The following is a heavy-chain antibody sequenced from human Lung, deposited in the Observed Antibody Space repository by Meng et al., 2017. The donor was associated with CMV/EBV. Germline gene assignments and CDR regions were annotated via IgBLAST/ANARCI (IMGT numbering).Heavy chain of an antibody. D-gene: IGHD1-26*01. Sequence: GEXXKISCAASGFTLSRYWMHWVRQAPGKGLVWVSRINEYGSRTDYADSVKGRFTIFRDNAKNTMYLQMDSLRAEDTAVYYCARDWSGSDDYWGQGTGVTVSS. J-gene: IGHJ4*02. CDR1: GFTLSRYW. V-gene: IGHV3-74*01. CDR3: ARDWSGSDDY. CDR2: INEYGSRT.